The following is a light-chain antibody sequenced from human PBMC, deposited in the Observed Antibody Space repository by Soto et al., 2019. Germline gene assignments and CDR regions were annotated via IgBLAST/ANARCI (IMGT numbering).Light chain of an antibody. V-gene: IGKV4-1*01. CDR2: WAS. CDR3: QQYFRPWT. J-gene: IGKJ1*01. CDR1: QSVLYSSNNKNY. Sequence: DMVMTQSPDSLAVSLGERATINCKSSQSVLYSSNNKNYLAWYQQKPGQPPKLLIYWASTRESGVPDRFSGSGSGTDFTLTISSLQAEDVAVYYCQQYFRPWTFGQGTKVEIK.